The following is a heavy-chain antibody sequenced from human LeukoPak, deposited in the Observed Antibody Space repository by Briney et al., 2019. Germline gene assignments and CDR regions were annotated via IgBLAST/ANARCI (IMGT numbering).Heavy chain of an antibody. V-gene: IGHV3-30*18. CDR3: AKDWGRQWLEQKIDY. CDR2: KSYDGSNK. CDR1: GFTFSGYG. J-gene: IGHJ4*02. Sequence: GRSLRLSCAASGFTFSGYGMHWVRQAPGKGLEWVAVKSYDGSNKYYADSVKGRFTISRDNSKNTLYLQMNSLRAEDTAVYYCAKDWGRQWLEQKIDYWGQGTLVTVSS. D-gene: IGHD6-19*01.